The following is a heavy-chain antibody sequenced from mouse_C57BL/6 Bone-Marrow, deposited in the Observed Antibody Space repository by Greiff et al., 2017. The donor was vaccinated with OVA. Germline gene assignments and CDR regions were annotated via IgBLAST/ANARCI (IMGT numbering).Heavy chain of an antibody. Sequence: EVQLQESEGGLVQPGSSMKLSCTASGFTFSDYYMAWVRQVPEKGLEWVANINYDGSSTYYLDSLKSRFIISRDNAKNILYLQMSSLKSEDTATYYCAREGYGNFYWYFDVGGTGTTVTVSS. CDR2: INYDGSST. CDR3: AREGYGNFYWYFDV. V-gene: IGHV5-16*01. D-gene: IGHD2-1*01. J-gene: IGHJ1*03. CDR1: GFTFSDYY.